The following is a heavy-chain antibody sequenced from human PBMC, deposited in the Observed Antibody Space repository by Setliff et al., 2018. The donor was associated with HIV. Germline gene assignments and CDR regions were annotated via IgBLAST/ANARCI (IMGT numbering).Heavy chain of an antibody. CDR1: GYSFVSYW. J-gene: IGHJ4*02. CDR2: VYPPDSET. D-gene: IGHD1-20*01. CDR3: VRHITNPRWAYFDY. Sequence: GASLKISCQGFGYSFVSYWIGWVRHRPGKGLEWMAIVYPPDSETVYSPSFQGQVTISVDNSISTTFLQWSSLRASDTAIYFCVRHITNPRWAYFDYWGQGTPVTVSS. V-gene: IGHV5-51*01.